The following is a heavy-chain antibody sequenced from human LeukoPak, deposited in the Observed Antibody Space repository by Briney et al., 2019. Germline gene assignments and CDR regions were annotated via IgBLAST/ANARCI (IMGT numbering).Heavy chain of an antibody. V-gene: IGHV5-51*01. CDR3: ARQSGDYVMDV. CDR1: GYSFTTYW. J-gene: IGHJ6*04. CDR2: IYPGDSDT. Sequence: GEPLNSSCKGSGYSFTTYWIGGVRKLHGKGLEWMGIIYPGDSDTRYSPSFQGQVTISADKSISTAYLQWSSLKASDTAMYYCARQSGDYVMDVWGKGTTVTVSS. D-gene: IGHD4-17*01.